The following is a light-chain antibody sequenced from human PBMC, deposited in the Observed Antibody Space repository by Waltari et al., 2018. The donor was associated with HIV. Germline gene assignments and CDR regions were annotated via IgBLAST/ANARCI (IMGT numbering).Light chain of an antibody. J-gene: IGLJ2*01. CDR3: AAWDDSLRGVV. CDR2: RNN. V-gene: IGLV1-47*01. Sequence: QSVLTQPPSASGTPGQRVTISCSGSSSNIGSNSVYWYQQLPGRAPKLLIDRNNQRPSGVPDRFSGSKSGTSASLAISGLRSDDEADYYCAAWDDSLRGVVFGGGTKLTVL. CDR1: SSNIGSNS.